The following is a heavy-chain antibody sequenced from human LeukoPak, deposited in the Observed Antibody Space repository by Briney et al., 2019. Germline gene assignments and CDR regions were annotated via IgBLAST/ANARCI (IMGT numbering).Heavy chain of an antibody. D-gene: IGHD3-3*01. CDR3: ARQGIRARLLRFLEWLSDFDY. V-gene: IGHV3-23*01. Sequence: PGGSLRLSCAASGFTFSSYAMSWVRQAPGKGLGWVSAISGSGGSTYYADSVKGRFTISRDNSKNTLYLQMNSLRAEDTAVYYCARQGIRARLLRFLEWLSDFDYWGQGTLVTVSS. J-gene: IGHJ4*02. CDR1: GFTFSSYA. CDR2: ISGSGGST.